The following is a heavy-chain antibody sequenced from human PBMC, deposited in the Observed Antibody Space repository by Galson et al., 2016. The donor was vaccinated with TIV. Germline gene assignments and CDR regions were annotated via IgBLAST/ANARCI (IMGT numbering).Heavy chain of an antibody. D-gene: IGHD3-3*01. J-gene: IGHJ6*02. V-gene: IGHV5-10-1*01. Sequence: QSGAEVKKPGESLRISCKGSGHRFTSKWVSWVRQMPGKGLEWMGKIDLSDSYTNYSSSFQGHVTLSVDKSISTAYLQWSSLRASDTAMYYCATSRDIESLLEIYGMDVWGQGTTVTVSS. CDR3: ATSRDIESLLEIYGMDV. CDR2: IDLSDSYT. CDR1: GHRFTSKW.